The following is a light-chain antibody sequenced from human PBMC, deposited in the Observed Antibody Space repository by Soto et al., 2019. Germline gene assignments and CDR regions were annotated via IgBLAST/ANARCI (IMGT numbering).Light chain of an antibody. CDR1: QSLLYSNGYNY. J-gene: IGKJ4*01. V-gene: IGKV2-28*01. CDR3: MQVLQTPLT. CDR2: LGS. Sequence: DIVMTQSPLSLPVTPGESASISCRSNQSLLYSNGYNYVDWYLQKPGQPPQLLIFLGSSRASGVPDRFNGSGSGTDFTLRITTVEAEDVGVYYCMQVLQTPLTFGGGTKLEIK.